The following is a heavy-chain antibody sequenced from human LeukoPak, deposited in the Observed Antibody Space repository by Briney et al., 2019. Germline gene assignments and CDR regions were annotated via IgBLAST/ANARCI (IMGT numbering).Heavy chain of an antibody. J-gene: IGHJ4*02. D-gene: IGHD3-22*01. CDR3: ARLRPRREIGVVITTYFDY. CDR2: IYYSGST. Sequence: PSETLSLTCTVSGGPISSSSYYWGWIRQPPGKGLEWIGSIYYSGSTYYNPSLKSRVTISVDTSKNQFSLKLSSVTAADTAVYYCARLRPRREIGVVITTYFDYWGQGTLVTVSS. CDR1: GGPISSSSYY. V-gene: IGHV4-39*01.